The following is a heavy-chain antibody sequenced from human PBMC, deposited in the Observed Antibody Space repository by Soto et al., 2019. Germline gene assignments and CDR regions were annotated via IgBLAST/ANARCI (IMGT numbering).Heavy chain of an antibody. D-gene: IGHD5-18*01. CDR3: ARGRPSGYRFGPRNFFYYGLDV. CDR1: RASLVDHY. Sequence: SETLSLTCAVFRASLVDHYWAFIRHSAYKWMEWIGEVHPSGSTDYNPSLKSRLTLSLDTSKNQLSLKVASVTAADTAVYFCARGRPSGYRFGPRNFFYYGLDVWGPGTTVTVSS. CDR2: VHPSGST. J-gene: IGHJ6*02. V-gene: IGHV4-34*01.